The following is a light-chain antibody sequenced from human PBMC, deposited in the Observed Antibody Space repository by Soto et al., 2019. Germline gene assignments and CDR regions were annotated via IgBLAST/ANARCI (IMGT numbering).Light chain of an antibody. Sequence: EILLTQSPGTMSFSPGDRATLSCRASQRLRSDYFAWYQQRSGQLPRLLIYGTSIRATGIPDRFSGSGSGTDFTHTIARLEAEDFAVYYCQQYSSAPAWTCGQGTKVEV. V-gene: IGKV3-20*01. CDR2: GTS. CDR3: QQYSSAPAWT. CDR1: QRLRSDY. J-gene: IGKJ1*01.